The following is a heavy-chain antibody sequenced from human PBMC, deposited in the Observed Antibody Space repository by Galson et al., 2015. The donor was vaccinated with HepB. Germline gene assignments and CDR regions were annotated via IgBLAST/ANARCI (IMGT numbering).Heavy chain of an antibody. CDR2: IGSSGRIV. V-gene: IGHV3-11*01. Sequence: SLRLSCAASGFAFSDYYMTWIRQAPGKGPEWIAYIGSSGRIVHYADSVRGRFTISRDNARNSLFLQISSLRADDTAVYYCARGDGSNSGPSQYLNDMGAWGHGTTATVS. CDR3: ARGDGSNSGPSQYLNDMGA. J-gene: IGHJ6*02. D-gene: IGHD4-23*01. CDR1: GFAFSDYY.